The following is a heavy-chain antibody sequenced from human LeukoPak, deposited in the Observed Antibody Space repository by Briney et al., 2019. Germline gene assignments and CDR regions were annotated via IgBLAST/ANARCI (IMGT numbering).Heavy chain of an antibody. D-gene: IGHD6-13*01. J-gene: IGHJ3*02. CDR3: ARVRGIAAAGAYFGSVHDVYDI. CDR2: ISYDGSNK. CDR1: GFTFSRYA. Sequence: PGRSLRLSCAASGFTFSRYAMHWVRQAPGKGLEWVTVISYDGSNKWYADSVEGRFTISRDNSKNTLFLQMNSLTTEDTAVYYCARVRGIAAAGAYFGSVHDVYDIWGQGTMVTVSS. V-gene: IGHV3-30*04.